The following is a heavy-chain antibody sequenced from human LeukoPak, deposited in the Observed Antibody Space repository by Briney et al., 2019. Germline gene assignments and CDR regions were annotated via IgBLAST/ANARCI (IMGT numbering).Heavy chain of an antibody. J-gene: IGHJ3*02. CDR2: IYSGGST. D-gene: IGHD2-21*01. CDR3: ARICGGDCYYAFDI. Sequence: GGSLRLSXAASGFTVSSNYMSWVRQAPGKGLEWVSVIYSGGSTYYADSVKGRFTISRDNSKNTLYLQMNSLRAEDTAVYYCARICGGDCYYAFDIWGQGTMVTVSS. V-gene: IGHV3-66*02. CDR1: GFTVSSNY.